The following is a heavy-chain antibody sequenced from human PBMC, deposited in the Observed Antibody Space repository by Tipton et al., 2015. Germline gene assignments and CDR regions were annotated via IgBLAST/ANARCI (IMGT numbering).Heavy chain of an antibody. D-gene: IGHD7-27*01. V-gene: IGHV3-7*01. Sequence: SLRLSCVASGMTFSSYWMSWVRQAPGKGLEWVGQISKDGSEKYYLDSMKGRFTISRDNAKNSLYLEMNTLRAEDTAVYYCARDVNGGSSDLWSQGTTVSVS. CDR3: ARDVNGGSSDL. CDR1: GMTFSSYW. CDR2: ISKDGSEK. J-gene: IGHJ6*02.